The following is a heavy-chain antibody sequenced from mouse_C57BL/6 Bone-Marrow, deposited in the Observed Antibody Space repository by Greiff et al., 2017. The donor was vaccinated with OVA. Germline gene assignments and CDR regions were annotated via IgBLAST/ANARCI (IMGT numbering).Heavy chain of an antibody. CDR1: GFNIKDDY. D-gene: IGHD1-1*01. CDR3: TPSSPGMDY. V-gene: IGHV14-4*01. Sequence: EVKLMESGAELVRPGASVKLSCTASGFNIKDDYMHWVKQRPEQGLEWIGWIDPENGDTEYASKFQGKATITADTSSNTAYLQLSSLTSEDTAVYYCTPSSPGMDYWGQGTSVTVSS. CDR2: IDPENGDT. J-gene: IGHJ4*01.